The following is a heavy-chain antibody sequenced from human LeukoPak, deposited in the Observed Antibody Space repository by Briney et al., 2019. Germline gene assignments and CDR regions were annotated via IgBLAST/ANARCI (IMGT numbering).Heavy chain of an antibody. J-gene: IGHJ3*02. CDR2: ISWNSGSI. CDR1: GFTFDDYA. V-gene: IGHV3-9*03. CDR3: AKGARWSGSAAFDI. Sequence: PGGSLRLSCAASGFTFDDYAMHWVRQAPGKGLEWVSGISWNSGSIGYADSVKGRFTISRDNAKNSLYLQMNSLRAEDMALYYCAKGARWSGSAAFDIWGQGTMVTVSS. D-gene: IGHD3-3*01.